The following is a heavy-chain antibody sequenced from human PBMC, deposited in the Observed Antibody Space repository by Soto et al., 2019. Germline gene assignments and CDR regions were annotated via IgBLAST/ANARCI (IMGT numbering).Heavy chain of an antibody. CDR3: ARGYYDSSAYSYFDY. CDR1: GYIFTNYN. CDR2: INPSGGSR. J-gene: IGHJ4*02. V-gene: IGHV1-46*01. D-gene: IGHD3-22*01. Sequence: VSCKASGYIFTNYNLHWVRQAPGQGLEWMGTINPSGGSRTYAQKFQVRVTMTRDTSTSTVYMELSSLRSEDTAVYYCARGYYDSSAYSYFDYWGQGTLVTVSS.